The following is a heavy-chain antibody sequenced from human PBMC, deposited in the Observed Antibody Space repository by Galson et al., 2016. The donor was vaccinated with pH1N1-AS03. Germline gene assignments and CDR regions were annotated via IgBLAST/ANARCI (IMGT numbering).Heavy chain of an antibody. CDR2: INAGNGNT. V-gene: IGHV1-3*01. D-gene: IGHD5-12*01. Sequence: VSCKASGYTFTSYAMHWVRQAPGQRLEWMGWINAGNGNTKYSQKFQGRVTITRDTSASTAYMELSSLRSEDTAVYYCARDRGSGYDLFDYYYGMDVWGQGTTVTVSS. CDR1: GYTFTSYA. J-gene: IGHJ6*02. CDR3: ARDRGSGYDLFDYYYGMDV.